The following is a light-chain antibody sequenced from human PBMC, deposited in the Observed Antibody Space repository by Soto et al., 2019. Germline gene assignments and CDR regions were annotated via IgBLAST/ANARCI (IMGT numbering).Light chain of an antibody. CDR1: QSVSTN. J-gene: IGKJ1*01. CDR2: DAS. Sequence: EIVMTQSPATLSMSPGERATLSCRASQSVSTNLAWHQQKPSQAPRLLIFDASARASGIPDRFSGSGSGTQFTLTSSRLQSEDFAVYYCQQYSKWPWTFGQGTKVEI. V-gene: IGKV3-15*01. CDR3: QQYSKWPWT.